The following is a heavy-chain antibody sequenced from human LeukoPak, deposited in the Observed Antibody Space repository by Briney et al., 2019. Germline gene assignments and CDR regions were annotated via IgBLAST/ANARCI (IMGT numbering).Heavy chain of an antibody. Sequence: PGGSLRLSCAASGFTFSSYSMNWVRQAPGKGLEWVSYISSSSSTIYYADSVKGRLTISGDNAKNSLYLQMNSLRDEDTAVYYCARDGSSWYSGYYYYGMDVWGQGTTVTVSS. J-gene: IGHJ6*02. V-gene: IGHV3-48*02. CDR1: GFTFSSYS. CDR3: ARDGSSWYSGYYYYGMDV. D-gene: IGHD6-13*01. CDR2: ISSSSSTI.